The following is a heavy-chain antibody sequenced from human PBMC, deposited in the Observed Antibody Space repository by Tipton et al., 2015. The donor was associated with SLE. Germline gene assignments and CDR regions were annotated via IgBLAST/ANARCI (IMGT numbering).Heavy chain of an antibody. J-gene: IGHJ4*02. CDR3: AGSGYRYGAPKDY. V-gene: IGHV4-31*03. D-gene: IGHD5-18*01. CDR2: IYYSGST. Sequence: LRLSCTVSGGSISSGGYYWSWIRQHPGKGLEWIGYIYYSGSTYYNPSLKSRVTISIDTSKNQFSLKLSSVTTADTAVYYCAGSGYRYGAPKDYWGQGTLVTVSS. CDR1: GGSISSGGYY.